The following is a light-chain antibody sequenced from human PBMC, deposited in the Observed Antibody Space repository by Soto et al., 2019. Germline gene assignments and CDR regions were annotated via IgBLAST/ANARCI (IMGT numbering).Light chain of an antibody. CDR1: SSDVGGYNY. J-gene: IGLJ2*01. V-gene: IGLV2-11*01. CDR3: QLWDSNSDHVV. Sequence: QSALTQPRSVSGSPGQSVTISCTGTSSDVGGYNYVSWYQHHPGRAPRLMIYDVTKRPSGVPARFSGSNSGNTATLTISRVEAGDEADYYCQLWDSNSDHVVFGGGTKLTVL. CDR2: DVT.